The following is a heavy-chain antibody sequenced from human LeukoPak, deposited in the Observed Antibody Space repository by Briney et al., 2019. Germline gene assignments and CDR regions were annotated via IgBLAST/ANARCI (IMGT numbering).Heavy chain of an antibody. J-gene: IGHJ6*02. V-gene: IGHV1-2*04. CDR3: ARWSAGCSSTSCYGYGMDV. Sequence: GASVKVSCKASGYTFTGYYMHWVRQAPGQGLEWMGWINPNSGGTNYAQKFQGWVTMTRDTSISTAYMELSRLRSDDTAVYYCARWSAGCSSTSCYGYGMDVWGQGTTVTVSS. CDR1: GYTFTGYY. D-gene: IGHD2-2*01. CDR2: INPNSGGT.